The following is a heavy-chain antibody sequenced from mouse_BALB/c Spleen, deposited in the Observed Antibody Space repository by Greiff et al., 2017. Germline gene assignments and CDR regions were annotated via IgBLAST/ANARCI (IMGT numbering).Heavy chain of an antibody. CDR1: GYSITSGYY. V-gene: IGHV3-6*02. Sequence: DVQLQESGPGLVKPSQSLSLTCSVTGYSITSGYYWNWIRQFPGNKLEWMGYISYDGSNNYNPSLKNRISITRDTSKNQFFLKLNSVTTEDTATYYCARDPLYGYGAMDYWGQGTSVTVSS. CDR3: ARDPLYGYGAMDY. CDR2: ISYDGSN. D-gene: IGHD2-2*01. J-gene: IGHJ4*01.